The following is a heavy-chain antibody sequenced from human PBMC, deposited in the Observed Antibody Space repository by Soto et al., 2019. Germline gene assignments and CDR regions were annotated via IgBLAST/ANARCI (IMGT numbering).Heavy chain of an antibody. D-gene: IGHD6-25*01. CDR2: IYYSGSR. J-gene: IGHJ6*02. CDR1: GGSINTVGYY. CDR3: AKESGGHDSYSRYGLDV. V-gene: IGHV4-31*03. Sequence: SETLSLTCSVSGGSINTVGYYWTWIRQQPGKGLEWIGYIYYSGSRDYNPPLKSRVSMSVDASKNQFSLNLTSVTAADTAVYYWAKESGGHDSYSRYGLDVWGQGTPVT.